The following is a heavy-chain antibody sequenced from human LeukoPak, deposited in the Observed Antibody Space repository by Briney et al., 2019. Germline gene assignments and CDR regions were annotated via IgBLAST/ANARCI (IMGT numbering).Heavy chain of an antibody. CDR2: VNLQGST. CDR1: GFTFSSYT. CDR3: AREGGPYRPLDY. V-gene: IGHV4-34*01. Sequence: GSLRLSCAASGFTFSSYTMNWVRQPPGKGLEWIGEVNLQGSTNYNPSLMRRVAISVDTSANHVSLQLTSVTAADTAVYYCAREGGPYRPLDYSGRGTLVTVSS. J-gene: IGHJ4*02.